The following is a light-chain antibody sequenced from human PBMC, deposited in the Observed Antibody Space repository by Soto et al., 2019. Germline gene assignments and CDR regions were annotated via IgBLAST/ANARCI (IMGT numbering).Light chain of an antibody. CDR3: MQSIERPYT. J-gene: IGKJ2*01. CDR2: ESV. CDR1: QSLLHTDGETY. V-gene: IGKV2D-29*01. Sequence: DVVMTQTPLSLTVAPGQPASISCRSTQSLLHTDGETYLYWYLQRPGQPPQRLISESVNRFSGVSDRFSGSGSGTYFTLKISRVEAEDVGVYYCMQSIERPYTFGQGTKLEI.